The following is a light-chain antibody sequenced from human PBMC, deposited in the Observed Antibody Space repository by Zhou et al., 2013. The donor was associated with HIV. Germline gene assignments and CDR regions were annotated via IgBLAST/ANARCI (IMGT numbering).Light chain of an antibody. Sequence: DIVMTQSPLSLPVTPGEPASISCRSSQSLLHSNGYYYLDWYLQKPGQSPQLLIYLGSDRASGVPDRFSGSGSGTDFTLKISRVEADDVGVYYCMQALQTPGTFGQGTKLEIK. CDR2: LGS. CDR1: QSLLHSNGYYY. CDR3: MQALQTPGT. V-gene: IGKV2-28*01. J-gene: IGKJ2*02.